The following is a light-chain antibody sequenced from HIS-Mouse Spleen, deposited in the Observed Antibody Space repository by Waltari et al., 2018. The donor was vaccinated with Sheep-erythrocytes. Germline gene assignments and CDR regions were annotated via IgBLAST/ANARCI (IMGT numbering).Light chain of an antibody. J-gene: IGLJ1*01. CDR1: SSDVGGYNY. CDR2: DVS. CDR3: CSYAGSYNHV. V-gene: IGLV2-11*01. Sequence: QSALTQPRSVSGSPGQSVTISCTGTSSDVGGYNYVSWYQQHQVKAPKLMIYDVSKRPSGVPDLFSGSKSGNTASLTISGLQAEDEADYYCCSYAGSYNHVFATGTKVTVL.